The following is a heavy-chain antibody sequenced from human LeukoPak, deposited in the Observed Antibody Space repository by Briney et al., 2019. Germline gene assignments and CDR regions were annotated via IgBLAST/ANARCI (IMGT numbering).Heavy chain of an antibody. Sequence: SETLSLPCTVSGGSISSYYWRWLRQPPGKGLEWIAYISDIGSINYNPSLKGRVTISLDTSKNPFSLKLSSVTAADTAVYYCAGHHPRNTVDFWGQGTLVTVSS. CDR2: ISDIGSI. CDR1: GGSISSYY. D-gene: IGHD2/OR15-2a*01. CDR3: AGHHPRNTVDF. J-gene: IGHJ4*02. V-gene: IGHV4-59*08.